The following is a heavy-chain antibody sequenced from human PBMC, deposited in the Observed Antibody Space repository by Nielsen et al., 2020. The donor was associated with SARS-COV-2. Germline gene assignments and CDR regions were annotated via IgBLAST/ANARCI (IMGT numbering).Heavy chain of an antibody. Sequence: GESLKISCAASGFTFSSYSMNWVRQAPGKGLEWVSSISSSSSYIYYADSVKGRFTISRDNAKNSLYLQMNSLRAEDTAVYYCARDLDSSWYYPGFIDYWGQGTLVTVSS. CDR1: GFTFSSYS. D-gene: IGHD6-13*01. CDR2: ISSSSSYI. J-gene: IGHJ4*02. CDR3: ARDLDSSWYYPGFIDY. V-gene: IGHV3-21*01.